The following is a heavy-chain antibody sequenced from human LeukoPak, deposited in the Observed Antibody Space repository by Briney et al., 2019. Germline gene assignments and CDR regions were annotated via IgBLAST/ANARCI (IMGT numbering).Heavy chain of an antibody. CDR3: ARASLVNSNWFDP. D-gene: IGHD3-16*02. J-gene: IGHJ5*02. Sequence: PSETLSLTCTVSGGSISNHYWSWIRQPPGKGLQWIGYIYYSRSTNYNPSLKSRVTISVATSKNQFSLKLSSVTAADTAVYYCARASLVNSNWFDPWGQGTLVTVSS. CDR2: IYYSRST. CDR1: GGSISNHY. V-gene: IGHV4-59*11.